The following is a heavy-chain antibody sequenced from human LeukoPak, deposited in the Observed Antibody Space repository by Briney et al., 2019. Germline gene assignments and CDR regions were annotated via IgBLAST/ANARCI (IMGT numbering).Heavy chain of an antibody. V-gene: IGHV4-39*01. CDR2: IHYRGST. CDR1: GGSTSSSTYY. Sequence: SETLSLTCTVSGGSTSSSTYYWDWIRQPPGKGLEWIGSIHYRGSTYYNPSLKSRVTISVDTSKNQFSLKLSSVTAADTAVYYCARHGAYYYGSGSYRLSYFDYWGQGTLVTVSS. J-gene: IGHJ4*02. CDR3: ARHGAYYYGSGSYRLSYFDY. D-gene: IGHD3-10*01.